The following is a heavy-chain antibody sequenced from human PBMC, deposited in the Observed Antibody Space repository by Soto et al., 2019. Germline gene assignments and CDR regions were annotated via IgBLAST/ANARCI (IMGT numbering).Heavy chain of an antibody. CDR1: GGPLNSGGYS. CDR2: IYHTGST. CDR3: ERSIDP. Sequence: SETLSLTCTVSGGPLNSGGYSWTWIRQPPGKGLEWIGFIYHTGSTYYNPSLKSRVTISVDTSKNQFSLKLSSVTAADTAVYYCERSIDPWGQGTLVTVSS. V-gene: IGHV4-30-2*05. J-gene: IGHJ5*02.